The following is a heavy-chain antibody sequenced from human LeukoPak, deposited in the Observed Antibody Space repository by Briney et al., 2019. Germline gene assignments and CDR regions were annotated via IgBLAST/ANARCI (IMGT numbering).Heavy chain of an antibody. CDR3: ARDFSRSKPYYYGMDV. CDR1: GFPVSSTY. J-gene: IGHJ6*02. CDR2: IYTGDST. D-gene: IGHD1-26*01. Sequence: GGSLRLSCAASGFPVSSTYMSWVRQAPGKGLEWVSLIYTGDSTYYTDSVKGRFTISRDNSKNTLYLEMNSLRAEDTAVYYCARDFSRSKPYYYGMDVWGQGTTVTVSS. V-gene: IGHV3-53*01.